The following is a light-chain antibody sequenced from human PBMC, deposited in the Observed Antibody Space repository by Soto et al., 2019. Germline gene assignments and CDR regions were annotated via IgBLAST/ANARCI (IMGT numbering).Light chain of an antibody. CDR1: QSVGIN. J-gene: IGKJ1*01. Sequence: EIVMTQSQATLSVSPGERATLSCRASQSVGINLAWYQQKSGQAPRLLIYGASTRATDLPVRFSGSGSGTEFTLTISSLQSEDFAVYYCQQYTNWPRTFGQGTKVEIK. CDR3: QQYTNWPRT. CDR2: GAS. V-gene: IGKV3-15*01.